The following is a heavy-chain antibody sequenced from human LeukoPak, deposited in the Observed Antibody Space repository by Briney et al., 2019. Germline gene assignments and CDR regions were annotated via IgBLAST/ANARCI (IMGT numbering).Heavy chain of an antibody. D-gene: IGHD3-10*01. CDR3: AGATYYYGSGSYWGFDP. Sequence: SETLSLTCTVSGYSISSGYYWSWIRQPPGKGLEWIGSIYHSGSTYYNPSLKSRVTISVDTSKNQFSLKLSSVTAADTAVYYCAGATYYYGSGSYWGFDPWGQGTLVTVSS. CDR1: GYSISSGYY. V-gene: IGHV4-38-2*02. CDR2: IYHSGST. J-gene: IGHJ5*02.